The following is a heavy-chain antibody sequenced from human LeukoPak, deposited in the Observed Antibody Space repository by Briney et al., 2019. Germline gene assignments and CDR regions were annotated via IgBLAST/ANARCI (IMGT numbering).Heavy chain of an antibody. CDR1: GFTFSSYW. Sequence: AGGSLRLSCAASGFTFSSYWMSWVRQAPGKGLEWVANIKQDGSEKYYVDSVKGRFTISRDNAKNSLYLQMNSLRAEDTAVYYCVRGFCRSTSCLRRLDYWGQGTLVTVSS. CDR3: VRGFCRSTSCLRRLDY. V-gene: IGHV3-7*04. D-gene: IGHD2-2*01. J-gene: IGHJ4*02. CDR2: IKQDGSEK.